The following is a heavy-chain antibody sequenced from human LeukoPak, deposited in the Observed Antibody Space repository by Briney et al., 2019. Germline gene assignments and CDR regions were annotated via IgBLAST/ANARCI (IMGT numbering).Heavy chain of an antibody. D-gene: IGHD1-1*01. Sequence: GASVKVSCKTSGYAFTAHYIHWVRQAPGQGLEWMGWIDPSNGGPNYAQKFQGRVTMTRDTSISTAYMELSRLTSDDTAVYYCAREVWKYDYWGQGTLVIVSS. V-gene: IGHV1-2*02. CDR1: GYAFTAHY. CDR3: AREVWKYDY. CDR2: IDPSNGGP. J-gene: IGHJ4*02.